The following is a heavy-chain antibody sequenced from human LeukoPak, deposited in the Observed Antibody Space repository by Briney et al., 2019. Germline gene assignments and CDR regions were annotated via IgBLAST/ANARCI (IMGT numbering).Heavy chain of an antibody. J-gene: IGHJ5*02. CDR3: ASCKGNVDTAMVRA. D-gene: IGHD5-18*01. CDR1: GGSISSYY. CDR2: IYTSGST. V-gene: IGHV4-4*07. Sequence: SETLSLTCTVSGGSISSYYWSWIRQPAGKGLEWIGRIYTSGSTNYNPSLKSRVTMSVDTSKNQFSLKLSSVTAADTAVYYCASCKGNVDTAMVRAWGQGTLVTVSS.